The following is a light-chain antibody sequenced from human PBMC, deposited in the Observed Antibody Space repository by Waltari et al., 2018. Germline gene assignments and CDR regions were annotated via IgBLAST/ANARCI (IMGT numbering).Light chain of an antibody. CDR3: VLYRGDAQWV. J-gene: IGLJ3*02. CDR2: DTN. Sequence: QTVVTQQPSLTVSPGGTVPLTCASSPAQAISTYSPNCFQQKPGQAPRALIYDTNKQQPWTPARFSGSLLGGKAALTLSGAQPEDEAEYYCVLYRGDAQWVFGGGTKLTVL. CDR1: PAQAISTYS. V-gene: IGLV7-43*01.